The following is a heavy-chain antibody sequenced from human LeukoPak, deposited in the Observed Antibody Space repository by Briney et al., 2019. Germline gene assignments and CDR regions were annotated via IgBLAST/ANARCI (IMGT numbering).Heavy chain of an antibody. D-gene: IGHD2-15*01. V-gene: IGHV3-21*01. J-gene: IGHJ6*03. CDR1: GFTFSSYS. CDR3: ARYCSGGSCYDSEYYYMDV. CDR2: ISSSSSYI. Sequence: KPGGSLRLSCAASGFTFSSYSMNWVRQAPGKGLEWVSSISSSSSYIYYADSVKGRFTISRDNAKNSLYLQMNSLRAEDTAVCYCARYCSGGSCYDSEYYYMDVWGKGTTVTVSS.